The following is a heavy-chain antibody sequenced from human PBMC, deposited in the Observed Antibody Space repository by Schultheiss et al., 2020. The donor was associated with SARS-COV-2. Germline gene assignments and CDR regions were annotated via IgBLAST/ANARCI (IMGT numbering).Heavy chain of an antibody. CDR1: GFTFSSYG. CDR3: ARDQVDIVVVPAAPDY. Sequence: GESLKISCAASGFTFSSYGMHWVRQAPGKGLEWVAVIWYDGSNKYYADSVKGRFTISRDNSKNTLYLQMNSLRAEDTAVYYCARDQVDIVVVPAAPDYWGQGTLVTVSS. J-gene: IGHJ4*02. CDR2: IWYDGSNK. V-gene: IGHV3-33*01. D-gene: IGHD2-2*03.